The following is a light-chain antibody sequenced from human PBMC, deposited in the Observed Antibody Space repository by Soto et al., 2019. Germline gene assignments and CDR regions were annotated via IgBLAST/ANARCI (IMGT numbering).Light chain of an antibody. Sequence: QSALTQPASVSGAPGQLITISCTGTSRGYNFVSWYQQHPGKAPKLLIYEDSKRPSGVSNRFSGSKSGNTASLTVSGLQAEDEADYYCNSYAASGNLWVFGGGTKLTVL. V-gene: IGLV2-14*02. J-gene: IGLJ3*02. CDR1: SRGYNF. CDR3: NSYAASGNLWV. CDR2: EDS.